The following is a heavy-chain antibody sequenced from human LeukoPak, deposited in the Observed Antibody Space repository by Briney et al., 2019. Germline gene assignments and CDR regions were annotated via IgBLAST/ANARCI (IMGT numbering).Heavy chain of an antibody. D-gene: IGHD3-3*01. J-gene: IGHJ3*02. Sequence: ASVKVSCKASGYTFTSYGISWVRQAPGQGLEWMGWISAYNGNTNYAQKLQGRVTMTTDTSTSTAYMELRSLRSDDTAVYYCARVEGFLEWYPGGAFDIWGQGTMVTVSP. CDR3: ARVEGFLEWYPGGAFDI. CDR1: GYTFTSYG. V-gene: IGHV1-18*01. CDR2: ISAYNGNT.